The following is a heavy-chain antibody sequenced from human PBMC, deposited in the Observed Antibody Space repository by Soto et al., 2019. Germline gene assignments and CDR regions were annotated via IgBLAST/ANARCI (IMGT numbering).Heavy chain of an antibody. Sequence: GGSLRLSCEASGFTLSSYAMHWVRQAQGKGLEWVTIISYDGRSEKYADSLKGRFTISRDNAKNSLYLQMNTLRAEGTAVYYCARGPYSSYEGRIYFDNWGQGTPVTVSS. CDR3: ARGPYSSYEGRIYFDN. CDR1: GFTLSSYA. J-gene: IGHJ4*02. CDR2: ISYDGRSE. V-gene: IGHV3-30*04. D-gene: IGHD5-12*01.